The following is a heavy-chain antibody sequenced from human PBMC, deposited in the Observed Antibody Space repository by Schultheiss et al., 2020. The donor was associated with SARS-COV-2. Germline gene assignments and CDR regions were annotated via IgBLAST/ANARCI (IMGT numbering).Heavy chain of an antibody. J-gene: IGHJ6*03. D-gene: IGHD5-24*01. V-gene: IGHV6-1*01. CDR3: ARGVKQFLRWETSGYKHHFYMDV. Sequence: SQTLSLTCAISGDSVSSNSAAWNWIRQSPSRGLEWLGRTYYRSKWYNDYAVSVKSRITINPDTSKNQFSLKLSSVTAADTAAYYCARGVKQFLRWETSGYKHHFYMDVWGTGTTVTVSS. CDR1: GDSVSSNSAA. CDR2: TYYRSKWYN.